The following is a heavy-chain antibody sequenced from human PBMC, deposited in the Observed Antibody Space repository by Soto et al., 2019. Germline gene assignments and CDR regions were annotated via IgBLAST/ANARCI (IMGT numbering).Heavy chain of an antibody. CDR3: TTSVTGTPRAIDY. CDR1: GLPFAKVW. V-gene: IGHV3-15*01. Sequence: ESGGGLVKPGGSLRLSCEVSGLPFAKVWMSWIRQAPGKGLEWVGRIKSQTDGGRIDCAAPVKGRFTISRDDSKNTLYLQMNSLKTEDTAVYYCTTSVTGTPRAIDYWGQGNLVTVSS. D-gene: IGHD1-7*01. CDR2: IKSQTDGGRI. J-gene: IGHJ4*02.